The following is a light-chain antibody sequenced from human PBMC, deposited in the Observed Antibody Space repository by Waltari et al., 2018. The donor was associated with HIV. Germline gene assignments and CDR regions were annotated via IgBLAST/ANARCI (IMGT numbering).Light chain of an antibody. Sequence: QSALTQPASVSGSPGQSITISCTGTSSDVGGYNYVSWYQQHPGKDPKPMIYEVSNRPSRVSNRFSGSKACNTAALTISELQAEDEADYYCSSYTSSSTLVVGGGTKLTVL. V-gene: IGLV2-14*01. CDR2: EVS. CDR3: SSYTSSSTLV. CDR1: SSDVGGYNY. J-gene: IGLJ2*01.